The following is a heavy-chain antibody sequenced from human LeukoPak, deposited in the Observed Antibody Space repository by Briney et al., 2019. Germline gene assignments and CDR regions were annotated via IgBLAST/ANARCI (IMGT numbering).Heavy chain of an antibody. V-gene: IGHV4-59*12. J-gene: IGHJ4*02. CDR1: GGSISSYY. Sequence: PSETLSLTCTVSGGSISSYYWSWIRQPPGKGLEWIGYIYYSGSTNYNPSLKSRVTISVDTSKNQFSPKLSSATAADTAVYYCARGCSSGIDYWGQGTLVTVSS. D-gene: IGHD6-19*01. CDR2: IYYSGST. CDR3: ARGCSSGIDY.